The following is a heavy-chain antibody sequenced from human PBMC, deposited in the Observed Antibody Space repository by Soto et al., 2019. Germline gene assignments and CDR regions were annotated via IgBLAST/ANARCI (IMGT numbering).Heavy chain of an antibody. D-gene: IGHD4-17*01. J-gene: IGHJ5*02. Sequence: PGGSLRLSCAASGFTFSSYAMSWVRQAPGKGLEWVSAISGSGGSTYYADSVKGRFTISRDNSKNTLYLQMNSLRAEDTAVYYCAKDRYPSIRWNWFDPWGQGTLVTVSS. V-gene: IGHV3-23*01. CDR1: GFTFSSYA. CDR3: AKDRYPSIRWNWFDP. CDR2: ISGSGGST.